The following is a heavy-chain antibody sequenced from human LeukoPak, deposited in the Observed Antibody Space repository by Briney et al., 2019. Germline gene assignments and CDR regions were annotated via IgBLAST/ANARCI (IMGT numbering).Heavy chain of an antibody. D-gene: IGHD3-3*01. Sequence: GGSLRLSCAASGFTFSSYAMHWVRQAPGKGLEWVAVISYDGSNKYYADSVKGRFTISRDNSKNTLYLQMNSLRAEDTAVYYCARDDVLGDFWSGHFDYWGQGTLVTVSS. CDR1: GFTFSSYA. J-gene: IGHJ4*02. CDR3: ARDDVLGDFWSGHFDY. V-gene: IGHV3-30*04. CDR2: ISYDGSNK.